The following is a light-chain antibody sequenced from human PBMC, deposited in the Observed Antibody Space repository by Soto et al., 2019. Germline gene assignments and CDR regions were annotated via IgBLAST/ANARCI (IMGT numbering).Light chain of an antibody. J-gene: IGKJ1*01. CDR3: QHSTTWR. Sequence: DIQMTQSPSSLSASVGDRVTITCRASQSISSYLNWYQQKPGKAPKLLIYAASSLQSGVTSRFSGSGSETDFTLTISSWQPEDFATYSCQHSTTWRFGQGTKV. CDR1: QSISSY. CDR2: AAS. V-gene: IGKV1-39*01.